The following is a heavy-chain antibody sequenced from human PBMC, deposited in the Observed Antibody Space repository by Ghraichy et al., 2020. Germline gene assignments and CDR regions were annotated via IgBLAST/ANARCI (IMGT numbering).Heavy chain of an antibody. J-gene: IGHJ4*02. CDR1: GFTFSSYG. CDR3: ARDRGLRCLDY. Sequence: GESLNISCAASGFTFSSYGMHWVRQAPGKGLEWVAVIWYDGSNKYYADSVKGRFTISRDNSKNTLYLQMNSLRAEDTAVYYCARDRGLRCLDYWGQGTLVTVSS. CDR2: IWYDGSNK. D-gene: IGHD4-17*01. V-gene: IGHV3-33*01.